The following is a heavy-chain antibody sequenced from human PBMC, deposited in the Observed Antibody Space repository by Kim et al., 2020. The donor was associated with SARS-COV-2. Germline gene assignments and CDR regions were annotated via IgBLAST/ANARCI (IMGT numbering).Heavy chain of an antibody. CDR3: ARDRRAYYYDSSGYYFDY. D-gene: IGHD3-22*01. CDR2: INAGNGNT. Sequence: ASVKVSCKASGYTFTSYAMHWVRQAPGQRLEWMGWINAGNGNTKYSQKFQGRVTITRDTSASTAYMELSSLRSEDTAVYYCARDRRAYYYDSSGYYFDYWGQGTLVTVSS. CDR1: GYTFTSYA. V-gene: IGHV1-3*01. J-gene: IGHJ4*02.